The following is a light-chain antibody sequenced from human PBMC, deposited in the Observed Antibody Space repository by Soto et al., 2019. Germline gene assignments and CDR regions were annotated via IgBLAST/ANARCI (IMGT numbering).Light chain of an antibody. J-gene: IGLJ3*02. CDR2: DDN. V-gene: IGLV1-51*01. CDR1: SSNIGKNF. Sequence: QSVLTQPPSVSAAPGQKVTISCSGSSSNIGKNFVSWYHHLPGTAPKVLIYDDNKRPSGIPDRFSGSKSGTSATLGISGLQTGDEADYYCGAWDSSLSAGMFGGGTQLTVL. CDR3: GAWDSSLSAGM.